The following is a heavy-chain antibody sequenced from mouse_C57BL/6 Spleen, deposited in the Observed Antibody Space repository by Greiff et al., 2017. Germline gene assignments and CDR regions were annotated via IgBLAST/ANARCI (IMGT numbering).Heavy chain of an antibody. V-gene: IGHV1-15*01. CDR1: GYTFTDYE. Sequence: QVQLKEPGAELVRPGASVTLSCKASGYTFTDYEMHWVKQTPVHGLEWIGAIDPETGGTAYNQKFKGKAILTADKSSSTAYMELRSLTSEDSAVYYCTRDGNYLYYAMDYWGQGTSVTVSS. CDR2: IDPETGGT. J-gene: IGHJ4*01. CDR3: TRDGNYLYYAMDY. D-gene: IGHD2-1*01.